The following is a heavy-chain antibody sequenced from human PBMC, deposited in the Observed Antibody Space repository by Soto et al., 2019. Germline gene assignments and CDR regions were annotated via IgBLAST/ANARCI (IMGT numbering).Heavy chain of an antibody. CDR2: IYYSGST. J-gene: IGHJ6*02. Sequence: SETLSPTCTVSGGSISSSSYYWGWIRQPPGKGLERIGSIYYSGSTYYNPSLKSRVTISVDTSKNQFSLKLSSVTAADTAVYYCARLDRPYYYYYGMDVWGQGTTVTVSS. V-gene: IGHV4-39*01. CDR3: ARLDRPYYYYYGMDV. CDR1: GGSISSSSYY.